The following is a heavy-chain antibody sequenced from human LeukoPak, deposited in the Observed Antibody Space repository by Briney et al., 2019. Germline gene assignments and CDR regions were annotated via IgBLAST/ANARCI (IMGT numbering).Heavy chain of an antibody. V-gene: IGHV3-30*02. J-gene: IGHJ3*02. CDR2: IRYDGSNK. CDR1: GFTFSSYG. Sequence: PGGSLRLSCAASGFTFSSYGMHWVRQAPGKGLEWVAFIRYDGSNKYYADSVKGRFTISRDNSKNTLYLQMNSLRAEDTAVYYCAKGAPRARSSAFDIWGQGTMVTVSS. CDR3: AKGAPRARSSAFDI.